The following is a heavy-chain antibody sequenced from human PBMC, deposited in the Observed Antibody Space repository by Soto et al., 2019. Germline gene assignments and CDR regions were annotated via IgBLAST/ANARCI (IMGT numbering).Heavy chain of an antibody. D-gene: IGHD2-15*01. CDR1: GYSFTGYY. J-gene: IGHJ3*02. Sequence: XSVKVSCNASGYSFTGYYMHWVRQAPGQGLEWMGWINPNSGGTNYAQKFQGWVTMTRDTSISTAYMELSRLRSDDTAVYYCTRSYCSGNSCYSNDAFDIWGQGTMVTVSS. CDR2: INPNSGGT. V-gene: IGHV1-2*04. CDR3: TRSYCSGNSCYSNDAFDI.